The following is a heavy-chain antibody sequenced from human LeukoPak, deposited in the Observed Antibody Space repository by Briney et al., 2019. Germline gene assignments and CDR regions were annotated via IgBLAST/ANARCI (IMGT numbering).Heavy chain of an antibody. Sequence: QPGGSLRLSCAASGFTFSSYWMHWVRQAPGKGLVWVSRINSDGSSTSYADSVKGRFTISRDNAKNTLYLQMNSLRAEDTAVYYCAKDWEYHSEWLGGILDYWGQGTLVTVSS. CDR2: INSDGSST. V-gene: IGHV3-74*01. J-gene: IGHJ4*02. CDR1: GFTFSSYW. D-gene: IGHD3-3*01. CDR3: AKDWEYHSEWLGGILDY.